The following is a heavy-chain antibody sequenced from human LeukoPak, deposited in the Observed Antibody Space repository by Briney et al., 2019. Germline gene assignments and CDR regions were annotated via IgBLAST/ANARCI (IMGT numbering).Heavy chain of an antibody. D-gene: IGHD3-10*01. CDR3: ATVTYGSGSYGPSYYFDY. V-gene: IGHV1-24*01. CDR2: FDPEDGET. Sequence: ASVKVSCKASGYTFTSYAMHWVRQAPGQGLEWMGGFDPEDGETIYAQKFQGRVTMTEDTSTDTAYMELSSLRSEDTAVYYCATVTYGSGSYGPSYYFDYWGQGTLVTVSS. J-gene: IGHJ4*02. CDR1: GYTFTSYA.